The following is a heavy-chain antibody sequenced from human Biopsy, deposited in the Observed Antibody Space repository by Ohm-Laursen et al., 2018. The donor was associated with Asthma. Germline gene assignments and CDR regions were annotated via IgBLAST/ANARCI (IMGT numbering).Heavy chain of an antibody. CDR3: AKDVFPGWELRRGPDY. Sequence: SLRLSCTASGFTFSNYGMHWARQAPGKGLEWVAVISFDGSNKNYTDSVKGRFTISRDNSRNTLHLQMNSLRAEDTAVYYCAKDVFPGWELRRGPDYWGQGTLVTVSS. V-gene: IGHV3-30*18. CDR1: GFTFSNYG. CDR2: ISFDGSNK. D-gene: IGHD1-26*01. J-gene: IGHJ4*02.